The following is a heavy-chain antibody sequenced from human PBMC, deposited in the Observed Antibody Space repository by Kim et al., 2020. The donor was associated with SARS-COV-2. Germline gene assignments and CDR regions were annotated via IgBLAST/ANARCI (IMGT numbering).Heavy chain of an antibody. J-gene: IGHJ6*02. CDR2: IRSKAYGGTT. Sequence: GGSLRLSCTASGFTFGDYAMSWFRQAPGKGLEWVGFIRSKAYGGTTEYAASVKGRFTISRDDSKSIAYLQMNSLKTEDTAVYYCTRAGRLSGWYYYYYGMDVWGQGTTVTVSS. V-gene: IGHV3-49*03. CDR3: TRAGRLSGWYYYYYGMDV. CDR1: GFTFGDYA. D-gene: IGHD6-19*01.